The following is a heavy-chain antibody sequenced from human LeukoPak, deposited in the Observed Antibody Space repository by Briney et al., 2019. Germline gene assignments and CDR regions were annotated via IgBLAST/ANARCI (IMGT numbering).Heavy chain of an antibody. V-gene: IGHV3-23*01. CDR2: ISGRGDNT. Sequence: GGSLRLSCAASGFTFSNYAMTWVRQAPGKGLEWVSAISGRGDNTYYAYSVRGRFTISRDNSKNTLYLQMNSLRAEDTAVYYCAKGCSGGSCPIFDYWGQGTLVTVSS. CDR1: GFTFSNYA. CDR3: AKGCSGGSCPIFDY. J-gene: IGHJ4*02. D-gene: IGHD2-15*01.